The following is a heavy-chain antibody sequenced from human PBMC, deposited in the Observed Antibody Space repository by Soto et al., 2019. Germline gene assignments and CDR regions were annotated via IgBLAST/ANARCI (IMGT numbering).Heavy chain of an antibody. CDR2: INPSGGYT. CDR3: AREPPMPGLFAY. CDR1: GHSSSSYF. D-gene: IGHD2-2*01. V-gene: IGHV1-46*01. J-gene: IGHJ4*02. Sequence: QVQLVQSGAEVKKPGASVKVSCKASGHSSSSYFMHWVRQAPGQGLEWMGVINPSGGYTSFTQKFQGRVSVTRDTSTNTAYMEFSSLRFEDTAVYYCAREPPMPGLFAYWGQGALVSVSS.